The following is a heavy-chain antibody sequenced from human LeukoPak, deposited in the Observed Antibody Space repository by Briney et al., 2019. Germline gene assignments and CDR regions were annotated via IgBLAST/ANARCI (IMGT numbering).Heavy chain of an antibody. CDR1: GYSFTSYW. CDR2: IYPGDSDT. D-gene: IGHD2-21*02. V-gene: IGHV5-51*01. CDR3: ARFGVTDKWFDP. J-gene: IGHJ5*02. Sequence: GESLKISCKGSGYSFTSYWIGWVRQMPGKGLEWMGIIYPGDSDTRYSPSFQGQVTISADRSISTACLQWSSLQASDTAIYYCARFGVTDKWFDPWGQGTLVTVSS.